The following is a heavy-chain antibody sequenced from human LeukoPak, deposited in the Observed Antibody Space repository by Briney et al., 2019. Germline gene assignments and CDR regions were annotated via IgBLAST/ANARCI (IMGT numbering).Heavy chain of an antibody. V-gene: IGHV3-23*01. CDR2: ISGSGGST. D-gene: IGHD6-13*01. CDR1: GFTFSSYA. Sequence: GGSLRLSCAASGFTFSSYAMSWVRQAPGKGLEWVSAISGSGGSTYYADSVKGRFTISRDNSKNTLYLQMNSLRAEDTVVYYCAKDRNSSSRTGTVDYWGQGTLVTVSS. CDR3: AKDRNSSSRTGTVDY. J-gene: IGHJ4*02.